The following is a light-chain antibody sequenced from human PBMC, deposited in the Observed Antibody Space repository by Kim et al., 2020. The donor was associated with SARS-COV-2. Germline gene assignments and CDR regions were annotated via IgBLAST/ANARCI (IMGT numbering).Light chain of an antibody. CDR3: QKYDNAPWT. V-gene: IGKV1-27*01. CDR1: QDISNH. CDR2: AAS. J-gene: IGKJ1*01. Sequence: DIQMTQSPSSLSASVEDGVTITCRAGQDISNHLAWYQQKPGKVPKVLISAASALQSGVPSRFSGSRSGTDFTLTISSLQPEDVATYYCQKYDNAPWTFGQGTKVEIK.